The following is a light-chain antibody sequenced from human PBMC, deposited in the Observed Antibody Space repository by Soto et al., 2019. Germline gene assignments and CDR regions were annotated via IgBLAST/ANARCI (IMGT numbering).Light chain of an antibody. J-gene: IGKJ1*01. CDR3: HQYDNWPRT. Sequence: EIVMTQSPVTLSVPPGERATLSCRASQSVSSKLAWYQQKPGQAPRPLIYGASTRAIGIPDRFSGSGSGTEFTLTISSLQSEDFAVYYCHQYDNWPRTFGQGTKVDIK. V-gene: IGKV3-15*01. CDR1: QSVSSK. CDR2: GAS.